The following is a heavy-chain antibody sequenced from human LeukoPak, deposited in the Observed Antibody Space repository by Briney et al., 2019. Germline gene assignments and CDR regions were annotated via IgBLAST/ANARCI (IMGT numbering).Heavy chain of an antibody. CDR1: GYTFTNYY. CDR2: INASGGSI. CDR3: ARSPISATGDLDS. V-gene: IGHV1-46*01. D-gene: IGHD1/OR15-1a*01. Sequence: ASVKVSCKASGYTFTNYYMHWVRQAPGQGLEWMVIINASGGSIRYTQKFQGRVTMTRDTSTSTVYMELSSLRSEDTAVYFCARSPISATGDLDSWGQGTLVTVSS. J-gene: IGHJ4*02.